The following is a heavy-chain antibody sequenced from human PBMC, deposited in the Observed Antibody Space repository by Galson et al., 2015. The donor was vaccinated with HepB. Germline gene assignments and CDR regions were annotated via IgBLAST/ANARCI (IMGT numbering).Heavy chain of an antibody. J-gene: IGHJ4*02. CDR1: GFTFSRYG. V-gene: IGHV3-33*01. CDR3: ARPSPDSSNLEYFDH. CDR2: IWFDGTNK. Sequence: SLRLSCAASGFTFSRYGMHWVRQAPGKGLEWVAVIWFDGTNKYYADSVKGRFTISRDNFKKTLFLEMHSLRAEDTAVYYCARPSPDSSNLEYFDHWGQGTLVTVSS. D-gene: IGHD6-13*01.